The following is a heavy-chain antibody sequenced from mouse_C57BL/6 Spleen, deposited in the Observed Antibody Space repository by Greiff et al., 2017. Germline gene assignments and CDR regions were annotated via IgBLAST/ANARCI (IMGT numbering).Heavy chain of an antibody. D-gene: IGHD1-1*01. Sequence: QVHVKQSGAELARPGASVKLSCKASGYTFTSYGISWVKQRTGQGLEWIGEIYPRSGNTYYNEKFKGKATLTADKSSSTAYMELRSLTSEDSAVYFCARITTVVAPYGMDYWGQGTSVTVSS. J-gene: IGHJ4*01. CDR1: GYTFTSYG. CDR3: ARITTVVAPYGMDY. V-gene: IGHV1-81*01. CDR2: IYPRSGNT.